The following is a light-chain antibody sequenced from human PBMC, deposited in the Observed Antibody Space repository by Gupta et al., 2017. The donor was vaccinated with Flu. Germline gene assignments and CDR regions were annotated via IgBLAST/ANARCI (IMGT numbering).Light chain of an antibody. Sequence: DVLMTQSPLSLPVTLGQPASISCRSSQSLVYSDGSTVLHWFQQRPGKSPRRLIYLVSHRYSGGPDRFTGSGSGTEFTLKISRVEAEDVGIYFCMKGAHWPWAFGQGTKLEIK. CDR2: LVS. V-gene: IGKV2-30*01. CDR3: MKGAHWPWA. CDR1: QSLVYSDGSTV. J-gene: IGKJ1*01.